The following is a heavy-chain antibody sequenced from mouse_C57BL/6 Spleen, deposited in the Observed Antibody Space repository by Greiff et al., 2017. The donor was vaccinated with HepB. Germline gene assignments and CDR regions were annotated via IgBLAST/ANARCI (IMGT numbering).Heavy chain of an antibody. V-gene: IGHV1-55*01. D-gene: IGHD2-2*01. J-gene: IGHJ2*01. Sequence: VQLQQPGAELVKPGASVKMSCKASGYTFTSYWITWVKQRPGQGLEWIGDIYPGSGSTNYNEKFKSKATLTVDTSSSTAYMQLSSLTSEDSAVYYCARKRNGYERVDYWGQGTTLTVSS. CDR1: GYTFTSYW. CDR3: ARKRNGYERVDY. CDR2: IYPGSGST.